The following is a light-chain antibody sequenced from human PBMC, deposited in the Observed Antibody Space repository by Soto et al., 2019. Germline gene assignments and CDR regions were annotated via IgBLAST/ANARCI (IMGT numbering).Light chain of an antibody. V-gene: IGKV3-11*01. J-gene: IGKJ1*01. CDR3: QQRSNWPGT. CDR1: QSVSNY. CDR2: DAS. Sequence: EIVLTQSPATLSLSPGERATLPCRASQSVSNYLAWYQQKPGQAPRLLIYDASNRATDIPARFSGSGSGTDFTLTISSLEPEDFAVYYCQQRSNWPGTFGQGTKVDIK.